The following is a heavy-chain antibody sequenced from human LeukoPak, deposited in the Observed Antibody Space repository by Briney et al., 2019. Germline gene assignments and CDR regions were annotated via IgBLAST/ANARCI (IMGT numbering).Heavy chain of an antibody. Sequence: ASVNVSCKASGGTFSSFVIGWVRQAPGQGLEWMGGIIPVFGTTHYAQKFQGRVTITADESTSTAYMEVSSLRSEDTAVYYCTRDLRGACSGNSCPSGDYWGQGTLVTVSS. V-gene: IGHV1-69*01. CDR1: GGTFSSFV. CDR2: IIPVFGTT. J-gene: IGHJ4*02. D-gene: IGHD2-15*01. CDR3: TRDLRGACSGNSCPSGDY.